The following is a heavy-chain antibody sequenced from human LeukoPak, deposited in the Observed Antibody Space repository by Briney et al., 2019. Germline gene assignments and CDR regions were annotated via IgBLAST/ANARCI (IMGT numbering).Heavy chain of an antibody. CDR1: GGSISSGGYY. D-gene: IGHD5-18*01. J-gene: IGHJ4*02. V-gene: IGHV4-31*03. Sequence: SETLSLTCTVSGGSISSGGYYWSWIRQHPGKGLEWIGYIYYSGSTYYNPSLKSRVTISVDTSKNQFSLKLSSVTAADTAVYYCARNGYSYGKPFDYWGQGTLVTVSS. CDR2: IYYSGST. CDR3: ARNGYSYGKPFDY.